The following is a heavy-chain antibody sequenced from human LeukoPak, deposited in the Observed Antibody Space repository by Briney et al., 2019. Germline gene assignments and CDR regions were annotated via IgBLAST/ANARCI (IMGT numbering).Heavy chain of an antibody. CDR2: ITPVIETA. CDR3: TRVNLRGSNYNWFDP. D-gene: IGHD3-10*01. V-gene: IGHV1-69*08. CDR1: GGTFLSHT. Sequence: SVKVSCKTSGGTFLSHTFSWVRQAPGHGLEWIGKITPVIETAKYAQTFQGRVSIYTDRDTTTAYMDLSGLRPDDTADYYCTRVNLRGSNYNWFDPWGQGTRVIVSS. J-gene: IGHJ5*02.